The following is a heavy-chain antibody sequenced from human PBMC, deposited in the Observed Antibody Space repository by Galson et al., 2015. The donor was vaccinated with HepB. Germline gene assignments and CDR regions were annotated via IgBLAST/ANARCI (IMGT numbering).Heavy chain of an antibody. J-gene: IGHJ6*02. Sequence: SVKVSCKASGYTFTSYGISWVRQAPGQGLEWMGWISAYNGNTNYAQKLQGRVTMTTDTSTSTAYMELRSLRSDDTAVYYCARHRILWELQSYYGMDVWGQGTTVTVSS. V-gene: IGHV1-18*01. CDR1: GYTFTSYG. CDR2: ISAYNGNT. D-gene: IGHD1-26*01. CDR3: ARHRILWELQSYYGMDV.